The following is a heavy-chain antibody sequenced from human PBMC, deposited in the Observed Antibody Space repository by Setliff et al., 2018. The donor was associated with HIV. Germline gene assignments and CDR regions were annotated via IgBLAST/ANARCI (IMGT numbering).Heavy chain of an antibody. CDR1: GYTFASFG. V-gene: IGHV1-18*01. J-gene: IGHJ6*02. Sequence: RASVKVSCKASGYTFASFGISWVRQAPGQGPEWVGWISTYNGQRNYAQKVQGRVTFTTDTSTSTAYMELRSLRSDDTAVYYCAREGVREPPSNTLYYGMDVWGQGTTVTVSS. D-gene: IGHD3-10*01. CDR2: ISTYNGQR. CDR3: AREGVREPPSNTLYYGMDV.